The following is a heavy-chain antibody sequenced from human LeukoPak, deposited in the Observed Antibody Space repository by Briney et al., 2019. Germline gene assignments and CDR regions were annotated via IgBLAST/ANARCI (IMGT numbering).Heavy chain of an antibody. CDR2: INWNGGST. J-gene: IGHJ4*02. V-gene: IGHV3-20*04. CDR3: ARPTLGYCNNGVCYPYYFDY. Sequence: GWSLRLSCAASGFTFDDYGMSWVRQAPGKGLEWVSGINWNGGSTGYADSVKGRFTISRDNAKNSLYLQMNSLRAEDTALYYCARPTLGYCNNGVCYPYYFDYWGQGTLVTVSS. D-gene: IGHD2-8*01. CDR1: GFTFDDYG.